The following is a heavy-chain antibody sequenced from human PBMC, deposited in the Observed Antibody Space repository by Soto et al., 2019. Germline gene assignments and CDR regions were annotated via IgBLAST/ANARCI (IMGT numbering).Heavy chain of an antibody. Sequence: GGSLRLSCAASGFTFSSYGMHWVRQAPGKGLEWVAVISYDGSNKYYADSVKGRFTISRDNSKNTLYLQMNSLRAEDTAVYYCAKDRGPFYDFWSGYYEDVWGQGTTVTV. CDR1: GFTFSSYG. D-gene: IGHD3-3*01. J-gene: IGHJ6*02. CDR2: ISYDGSNK. CDR3: AKDRGPFYDFWSGYYEDV. V-gene: IGHV3-30*18.